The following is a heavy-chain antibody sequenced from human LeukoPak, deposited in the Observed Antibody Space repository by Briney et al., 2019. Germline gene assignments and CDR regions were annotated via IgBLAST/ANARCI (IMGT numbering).Heavy chain of an antibody. CDR1: GYTFTSYD. Sequence: GASVKFSCKASGYTFTSYDINWVRQATGQGLEWMGWMNPNSGNTGYAQKFQGRVTITRNTSISTAYMELSSLRSEDTAVYYCARGPYSHNWFDPWGQGTLVTVSS. CDR2: MNPNSGNT. V-gene: IGHV1-8*03. J-gene: IGHJ5*02. CDR3: ARGPYSHNWFDP. D-gene: IGHD4-11*01.